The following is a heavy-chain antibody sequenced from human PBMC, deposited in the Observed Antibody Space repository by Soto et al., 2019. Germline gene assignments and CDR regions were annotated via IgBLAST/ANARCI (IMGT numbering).Heavy chain of an antibody. J-gene: IGHJ5*02. CDR3: ARGDRYYYDSSGYYYVWFDP. CDR1: GGSFSGYY. D-gene: IGHD3-22*01. V-gene: IGHV4-34*01. Sequence: PSETLSLTCAVYGGSFSGYYWSWIRQPPGKGLEWIGEINHSGSTNYNPSLKSRVTISVDTSKNQFSLKLSSVTAADTAVYYCARGDRYYYDSSGYYYVWFDPWGQGTLVTVS. CDR2: INHSGST.